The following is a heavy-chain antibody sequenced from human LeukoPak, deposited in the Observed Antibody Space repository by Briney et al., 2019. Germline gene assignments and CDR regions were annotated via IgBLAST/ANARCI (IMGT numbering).Heavy chain of an antibody. Sequence: SETLSLTWAVYGGSFSGYYWSWIRQPPEKGLEWIGEINHSGSTNYNPSLKSRVTISVDTSKNQFSLKLSSVTAADTAVYYCARIGSGSFVFDYWGQGTLVTVSS. CDR1: GGSFSGYY. CDR2: INHSGST. CDR3: ARIGSGSFVFDY. D-gene: IGHD3-10*01. V-gene: IGHV4-34*01. J-gene: IGHJ4*02.